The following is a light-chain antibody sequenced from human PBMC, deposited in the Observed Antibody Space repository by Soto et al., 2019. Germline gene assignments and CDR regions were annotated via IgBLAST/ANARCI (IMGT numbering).Light chain of an antibody. Sequence: QSALTQPRSVSGSPGQSVTISCTGTSSDVGHYNYVSWYQQHPDKAPKLLIYDVSKRPSGVPDRFSGSKSGNTASLTISGLQAEDEADYYCCSYAGTYTLVFGGGTKLTVL. CDR2: DVS. CDR3: CSYAGTYTLV. V-gene: IGLV2-11*01. CDR1: SSDVGHYNY. J-gene: IGLJ2*01.